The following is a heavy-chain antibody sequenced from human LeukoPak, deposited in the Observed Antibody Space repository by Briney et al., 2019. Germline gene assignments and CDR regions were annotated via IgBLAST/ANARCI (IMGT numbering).Heavy chain of an antibody. CDR2: IIPILGIA. CDR3: ARDQVEVATIGGY. J-gene: IGHJ4*02. CDR1: GGTFSSYA. Sequence: GASVKVSCKASGGTFSSYAISWVRQAPGQGLEWMGRIIPILGIANYAQKFQGRVTITADKSTSTAYMELSSLRSEDTAVYYCARDQVEVATIGGYWGQGTLVTVSS. D-gene: IGHD5-24*01. V-gene: IGHV1-69*04.